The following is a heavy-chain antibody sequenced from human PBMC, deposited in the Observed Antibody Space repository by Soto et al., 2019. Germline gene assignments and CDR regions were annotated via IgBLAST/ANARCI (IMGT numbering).Heavy chain of an antibody. CDR2: ICYSGST. CDR1: GGSISSYY. Sequence: SETLSLTCTVSGGSISSYYWSWIRQPPGKGLEWIGYICYSGSTNYNPSLKSRVTITVETSKNQFSLKLSSVTAADTAVYYCAGVLFIAARPRWFDPWGQGTLVTVSS. D-gene: IGHD6-6*01. CDR3: AGVLFIAARPRWFDP. V-gene: IGHV4-59*01. J-gene: IGHJ5*02.